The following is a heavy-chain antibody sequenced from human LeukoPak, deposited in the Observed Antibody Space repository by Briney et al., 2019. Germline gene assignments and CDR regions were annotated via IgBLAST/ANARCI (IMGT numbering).Heavy chain of an antibody. CDR2: LYYSGST. D-gene: IGHD4-17*01. CDR1: GGSISSYY. Sequence: PSETLSLTCTVSGGSISSYYWSWLRQPPGKELEWIGYLYYSGSTNYNPSFKSRVTMSVDTSKSQCSLKLNSMTAADTAVYFCARGRYNDYGFDYWGQGTLVTVSS. V-gene: IGHV4-59*01. J-gene: IGHJ4*02. CDR3: ARGRYNDYGFDY.